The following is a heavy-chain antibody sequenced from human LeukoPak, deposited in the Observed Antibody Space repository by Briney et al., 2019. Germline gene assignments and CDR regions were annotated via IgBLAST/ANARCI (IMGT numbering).Heavy chain of an antibody. V-gene: IGHV3-73*01. CDR2: IRSKSHSYAT. J-gene: IGHJ4*02. D-gene: IGHD3-22*01. CDR3: TRPSDSSDYYGLDY. Sequence: PGGSLRLSCAASGFTFSGSAIHWVRQASGKGLGWVGRIRSKSHSYATGYAASVKGRFTISRDESKNTAFLQMNSLKTEDTAVYYCTRPSDSSDYYGLDYWGQGTLVTVSS. CDR1: GFTFSGSA.